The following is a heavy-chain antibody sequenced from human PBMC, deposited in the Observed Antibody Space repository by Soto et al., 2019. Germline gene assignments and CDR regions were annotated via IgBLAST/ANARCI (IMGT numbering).Heavy chain of an antibody. CDR3: ARHSYAAGGLLGV. D-gene: IGHD3-10*01. CDR2: IYYSGST. Sequence: PSETLSLTCTVSGGSISRYYWSWTRQPPGKGLEWIGYIYYSGSTNYNPSPKSRVTISVDTSKNQFSLKLSSVTTADTAVYYCARHSYAAGGLLGVWGKGTTVTVSS. CDR1: GGSISRYY. V-gene: IGHV4-59*08. J-gene: IGHJ6*04.